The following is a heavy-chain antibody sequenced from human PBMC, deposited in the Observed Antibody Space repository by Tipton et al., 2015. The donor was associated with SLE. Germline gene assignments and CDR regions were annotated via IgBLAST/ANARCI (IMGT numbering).Heavy chain of an antibody. D-gene: IGHD3-10*01. Sequence: SLRLSCAASGFTFSGSAMHWVRQASGKGLEWVGRVRTKANSYATAYAASVKGRFTISRDDSKNTAYLQMNSLKTEDTAVYYCTKRTTVVQGVLALDIWGEGTVVTVSS. CDR3: TKRTTVVQGVLALDI. CDR2: VRTKANSYAT. CDR1: GFTFSGSA. V-gene: IGHV3-73*01. J-gene: IGHJ3*02.